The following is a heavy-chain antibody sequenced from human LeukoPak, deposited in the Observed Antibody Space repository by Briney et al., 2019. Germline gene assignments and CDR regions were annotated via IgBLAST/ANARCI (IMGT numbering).Heavy chain of an antibody. Sequence: ASVKVSCKASGYTFTSYGISWVRQAPGQGLEWMGWISAYNGNTNYAQKLQGRVTMTRDTSISTAYMELSRLRSDDTAVYYCARDLAVGYYDSSGYYGGYWGQGTLVTVSS. D-gene: IGHD3-22*01. CDR1: GYTFTSYG. CDR2: ISAYNGNT. V-gene: IGHV1-18*01. J-gene: IGHJ4*02. CDR3: ARDLAVGYYDSSGYYGGY.